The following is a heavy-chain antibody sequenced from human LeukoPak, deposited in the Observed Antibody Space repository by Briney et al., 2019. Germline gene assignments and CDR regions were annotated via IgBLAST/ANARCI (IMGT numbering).Heavy chain of an antibody. D-gene: IGHD6-19*01. V-gene: IGHV1-69*04. CDR2: IIPILGIA. Sequence: SLKVSCTESGGTIRSYAISWVRQAPGQWLEWMGRIIPILGIANYAQKFQGRVTITADKSTSTAYMELSSLRSEDTAVYYCARDNSSGWYGDYWGQGTLVTVSS. CDR1: GGTIRSYA. J-gene: IGHJ4*02. CDR3: ARDNSSGWYGDY.